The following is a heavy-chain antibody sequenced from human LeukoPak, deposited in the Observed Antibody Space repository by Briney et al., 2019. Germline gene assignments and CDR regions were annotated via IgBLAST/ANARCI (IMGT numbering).Heavy chain of an antibody. D-gene: IGHD3-22*01. CDR2: FNDYTGNT. CDR1: GGSFTDYF. V-gene: IGHV4-34*01. Sequence: SETLSLTCDVFGGSFTDYFWTWIRQSPGKGLEWISEFNDYTGNTNYNPSLNSRVSISLEKSKNQFSLELRSVTAADTAVYYCARGRIAKIVVVHSFHYGMDVWGQGTTVTVSS. CDR3: ARGRIAKIVVVHSFHYGMDV. J-gene: IGHJ6*02.